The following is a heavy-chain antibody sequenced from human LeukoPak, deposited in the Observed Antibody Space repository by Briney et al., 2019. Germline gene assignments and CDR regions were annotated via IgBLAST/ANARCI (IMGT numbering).Heavy chain of an antibody. CDR3: ARLAAGTRIVLDP. CDR1: GYTFTGYY. V-gene: IGHV1-2*02. Sequence: ASVKVSCKASGYTFTGYYMHWVRQAPGQGLEWMGWINPNSGGTNYAQKFQGRVTMTRDTSISTAYMELSRLRSDDTAVYYCARLAAGTRIVLDPWGQGTLVTVSS. D-gene: IGHD6-13*01. J-gene: IGHJ5*02. CDR2: INPNSGGT.